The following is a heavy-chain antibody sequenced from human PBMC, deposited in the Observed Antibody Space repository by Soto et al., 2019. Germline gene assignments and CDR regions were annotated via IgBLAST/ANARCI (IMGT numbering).Heavy chain of an antibody. V-gene: IGHV4-30-4*01. CDR1: GGSISSGDYY. D-gene: IGHD2-21*02. CDR2: IYYSGST. CDR3: ASANCGGDCYLNWFDP. J-gene: IGHJ5*02. Sequence: QVQLQESGPGLVKPSQTLSLTCTVSGGSISSGDYYWSWIRQPPGKGLEWIGYIYYSGSTYYNPSLKSRVTISVDTSKNQFSLKLSSVTAADTAVYYCASANCGGDCYLNWFDPWGQGTLVTVSS.